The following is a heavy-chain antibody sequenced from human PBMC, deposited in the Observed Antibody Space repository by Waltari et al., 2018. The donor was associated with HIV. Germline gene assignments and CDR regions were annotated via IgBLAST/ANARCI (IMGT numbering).Heavy chain of an antibody. CDR1: GGSFSCYY. Sequence: QVQLQQWGAGLLKPSATLSLTCAVYGGSFSCYYWSWIRQPPGKGLEWIGEINHSGSTNYNPSLKSRVTISVDTSKNQFSLKLSSVTAADTAVYYCARGHPYYYDSSGYGIWGQGTMVTVSS. J-gene: IGHJ3*02. D-gene: IGHD3-22*01. CDR3: ARGHPYYYDSSGYGI. V-gene: IGHV4-34*01. CDR2: INHSGST.